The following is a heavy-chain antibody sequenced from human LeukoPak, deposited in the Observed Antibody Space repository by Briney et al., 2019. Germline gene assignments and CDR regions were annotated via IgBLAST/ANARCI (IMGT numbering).Heavy chain of an antibody. D-gene: IGHD3-22*01. Sequence: PGGSLRLSCAASGFTFDDYTMHWVRQAPGKGLEWVSLINWDGGSTYYSDSVKGRFTISRDNSKNSLYLQMNSLRTEDTAFYYCAKDESHYYDRSGFLDYWGQGTLVTVSS. J-gene: IGHJ4*02. CDR2: INWDGGST. V-gene: IGHV3-43*01. CDR1: GFTFDDYT. CDR3: AKDESHYYDRSGFLDY.